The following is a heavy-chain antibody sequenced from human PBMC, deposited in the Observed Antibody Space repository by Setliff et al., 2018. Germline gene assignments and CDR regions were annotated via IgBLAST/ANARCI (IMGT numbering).Heavy chain of an antibody. CDR1: GGSISSGGYY. D-gene: IGHD6-19*01. Sequence: SETLSLTCTVSGGSISSGGYYWSWIRQHPGKGLVWIGYIYYSGSTPYYNPSLKSRVTISVDTSKNQFSLKLSSVTAADTAVYYCARGRAGHSGHWGQGTLVTVSS. CDR3: ARGRAGHSGH. CDR2: IYYSGSTP. V-gene: IGHV4-31*02. J-gene: IGHJ4*02.